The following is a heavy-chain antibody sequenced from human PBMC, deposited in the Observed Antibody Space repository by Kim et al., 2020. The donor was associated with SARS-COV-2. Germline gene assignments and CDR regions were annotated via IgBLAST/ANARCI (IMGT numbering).Heavy chain of an antibody. Sequence: GGSLRLSCAASGFTFSSYAMHWVRQAPGKGLEYVSAISSNGGSTYYANSVKGRFTISRDNSKNTLYLQMGSLRAEDMAVYYCARDCTLDYYGSGSYCSDYWGQGTLVTVSS. V-gene: IGHV3-64*01. D-gene: IGHD3-10*01. CDR1: GFTFSSYA. CDR3: ARDCTLDYYGSGSYCSDY. CDR2: ISSNGGST. J-gene: IGHJ4*02.